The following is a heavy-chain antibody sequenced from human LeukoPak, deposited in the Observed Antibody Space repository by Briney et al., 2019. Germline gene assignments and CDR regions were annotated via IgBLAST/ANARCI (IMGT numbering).Heavy chain of an antibody. J-gene: IGHJ4*02. V-gene: IGHV3-7*01. CDR1: GFTFSSYW. Sequence: GGSLRLSCAASGFTFSSYWMSWVRQAPGKGPEWVANIKQDGSEKYYVDSVKGRFTISRDNAKNTLYLQMNSLRDEDTAIYYCVRGGFSGDWGQGTLVTVSS. D-gene: IGHD1-26*01. CDR2: IKQDGSEK. CDR3: VRGGFSGD.